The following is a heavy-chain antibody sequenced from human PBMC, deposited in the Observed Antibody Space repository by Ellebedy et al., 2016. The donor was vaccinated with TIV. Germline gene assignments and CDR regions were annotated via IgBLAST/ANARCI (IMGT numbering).Heavy chain of an antibody. V-gene: IGHV3-7*01. Sequence: GESLKISCAASGFTFSNYWMSWVRQAPGKGLEWVASIKQDGSEKYYVDSVKGRFTISRDNDKISLSLQMNSLRAEDTAVYYCAGVNVVGALDYWGQGTLVTVSS. J-gene: IGHJ4*02. CDR3: AGVNVVGALDY. CDR1: GFTFSNYW. D-gene: IGHD2-15*01. CDR2: IKQDGSEK.